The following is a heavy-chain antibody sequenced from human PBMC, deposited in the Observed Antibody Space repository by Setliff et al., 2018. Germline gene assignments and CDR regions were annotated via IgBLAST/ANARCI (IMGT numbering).Heavy chain of an antibody. CDR1: GFTIADHF. Sequence: PGESLKISCAASGFTIADHFMTWIRRAPGKGLEWVSYMSAWGTTIYYADSVKGRLTISRDNAKNLLYLQMNSLRAEDTAVYYCAKGSCSGGSCYFKAQEFDYWGQGTLVTVS. V-gene: IGHV3-11*01. J-gene: IGHJ4*02. CDR2: MSAWGTTI. D-gene: IGHD2-15*01. CDR3: AKGSCSGGSCYFKAQEFDY.